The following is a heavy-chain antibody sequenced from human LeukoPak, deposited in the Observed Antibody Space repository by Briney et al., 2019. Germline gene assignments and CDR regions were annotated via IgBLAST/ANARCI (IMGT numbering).Heavy chain of an antibody. J-gene: IGHJ6*02. D-gene: IGHD2-2*01. V-gene: IGHV4-31*03. CDR1: GGSISSGGYY. Sequence: SQTLSLTCTVSGGSISSGGYYWSWIRQHPGKGLEWIGYIYYSGSTYYNPSLKSRVTISVDTSKNQFSLKLSSVTAADTAVYYCARGATVPDPKGMDVWGQGTTVTVSS. CDR3: ARGATVPDPKGMDV. CDR2: IYYSGST.